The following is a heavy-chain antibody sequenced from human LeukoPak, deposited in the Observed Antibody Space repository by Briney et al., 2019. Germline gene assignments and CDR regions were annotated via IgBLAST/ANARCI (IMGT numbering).Heavy chain of an antibody. CDR1: GFTFNKFG. D-gene: IGHD3-22*01. J-gene: IGHJ4*02. V-gene: IGHV3-30*02. Sequence: PGGSLRLSCAASGFTFNKFGMHWVRQAPGKGLEGVTFIRSDGRGKYYADSVKDRFTISRDNSVNMVYLQMNSLRAEDTAVYYCAKGANYEVWGQGTLVIVSS. CDR3: AKGANYEV. CDR2: IRSDGRGK.